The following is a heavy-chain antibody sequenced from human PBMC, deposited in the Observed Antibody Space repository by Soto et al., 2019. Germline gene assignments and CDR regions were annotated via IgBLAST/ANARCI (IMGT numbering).Heavy chain of an antibody. Sequence: SETLSLTCAVSGGSFSSYAWSWIRQPPGKGLEWIGEINHSGSSNYNPYSKRRVTITVDTSKNQSSLKLSSVPTADTAAYYYGRGLKSVVAATRGGFDIWGQGTTVTVSS. D-gene: IGHD2-15*01. V-gene: IGHV4-34*01. CDR2: INHSGSS. CDR3: GRGLKSVVAATRGGFDI. J-gene: IGHJ3*02. CDR1: GGSFSSYA.